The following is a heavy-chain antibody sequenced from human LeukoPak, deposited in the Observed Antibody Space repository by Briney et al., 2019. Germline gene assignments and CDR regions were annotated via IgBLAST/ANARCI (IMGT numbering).Heavy chain of an antibody. CDR2: IIPIFGSS. V-gene: IGHV1-69*13. CDR3: ARGRYGSGRGGYYMDV. D-gene: IGHD3-10*01. J-gene: IGHJ6*03. CDR1: GGTFNNYA. Sequence: ASVKVSCKASGGTFNNYAINWVRQAPGQGLEWMGGIIPIFGSSNYAQKFQGRVTITADESTTTAYMELSSLRSEDTAVYYCARGRYGSGRGGYYMDVWGKGTTVTVSS.